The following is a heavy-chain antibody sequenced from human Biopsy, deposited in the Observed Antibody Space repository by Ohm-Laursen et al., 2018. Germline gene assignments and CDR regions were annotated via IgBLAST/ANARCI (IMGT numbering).Heavy chain of an antibody. CDR3: AKARSGSSNSCYNY. J-gene: IGHJ4*02. CDR2: ISDSGGST. CDR1: GFIFSSYA. D-gene: IGHD2-2*02. Sequence: GSLGLSCSAPGFIFSSYAMSWVRQAPGKGLEWVSGISDSGGSTYYADSVKGRFTISRDNSKNTLYLEMNSLRAEDTAIYYCAKARSGSSNSCYNYWGQGTLVIVSS. V-gene: IGHV3-23*01.